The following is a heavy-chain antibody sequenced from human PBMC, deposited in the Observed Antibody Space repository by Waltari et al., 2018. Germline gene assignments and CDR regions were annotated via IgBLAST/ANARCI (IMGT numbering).Heavy chain of an antibody. D-gene: IGHD6-13*01. CDR2: IYTSGST. V-gene: IGHV4-61*02. Sequence: QVQLQESGPGLVKPSQTLSLTCTVSGGSISSGSYYWSWIRQPAGKGLEWIGRIYTSGSTNYNPSLKSRVTRSVDTSKNQFSRKLSSVTAADTAVYYCARVGYSSSWYLGYFDLWGRGTLVTVSS. CDR3: ARVGYSSSWYLGYFDL. CDR1: GGSISSGSYY. J-gene: IGHJ2*01.